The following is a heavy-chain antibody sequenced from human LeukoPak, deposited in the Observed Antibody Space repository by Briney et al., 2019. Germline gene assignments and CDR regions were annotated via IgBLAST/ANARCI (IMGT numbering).Heavy chain of an antibody. Sequence: GGSLSLSCAASGFTFCSYAMSWVRQAPGKGLVGVSAISGRGDTTDYAITVKGGFTMSRGNSKNTMYLQMKSLKADDTALYDCARRSRTETPFTGFDYWGQGSLVTVSS. D-gene: IGHD2/OR15-2a*01. CDR1: GFTFCSYA. CDR3: ARRSRTETPFTGFDY. CDR2: ISGRGDTT. V-gene: IGHV3-23*01. J-gene: IGHJ4*02.